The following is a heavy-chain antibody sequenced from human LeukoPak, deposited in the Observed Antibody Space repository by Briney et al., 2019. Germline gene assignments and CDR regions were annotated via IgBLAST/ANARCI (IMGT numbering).Heavy chain of an antibody. Sequence: ASVKVSCKASGGTFSSYAISWVRQAPGQGLEWMGGITPIFGTANYAQKFQGRVTITADESTSTAYMELSSLRSEDTAVYYCARAGRKVATIPFDYWGQGTLVTVSS. J-gene: IGHJ4*02. CDR1: GGTFSSYA. D-gene: IGHD5-12*01. CDR3: ARAGRKVATIPFDY. V-gene: IGHV1-69*13. CDR2: ITPIFGTA.